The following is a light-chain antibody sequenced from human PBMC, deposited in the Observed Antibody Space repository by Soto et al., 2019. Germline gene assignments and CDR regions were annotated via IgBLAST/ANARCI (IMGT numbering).Light chain of an antibody. CDR2: AAS. V-gene: IGKV1-5*01. Sequence: IQMTQSPSTLSASVGDRVTITCRASQSISSWLAWYQQKPGKAPKLLIYAASSLQSGVPSRFSGSGSGTYFTLTITSLQPEDFAVYYCQQYHNWPITFGQGTKVDIK. CDR1: QSISSW. CDR3: QQYHNWPIT. J-gene: IGKJ1*01.